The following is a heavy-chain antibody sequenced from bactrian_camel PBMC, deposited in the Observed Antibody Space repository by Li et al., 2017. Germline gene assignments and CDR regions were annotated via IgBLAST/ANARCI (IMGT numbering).Heavy chain of an antibody. CDR2: IDGDGKP. D-gene: IGHD3*01. Sequence: VQLVESGGGSVQVGVSLRLSCELSGFDSKSFCMAWFRQPPQHGRGAVAAIDGDGKPAYADSVKGRFTISQDRDENTLILQMNSLKPDDTAVYYCAARGVFPGRAHLQALVCRSVYDYNYWGQGTQVTVS. CDR1: GFDSKSFC. V-gene: IGHV3S31*01. J-gene: IGHJ4*01. CDR3: AARGVFPGRAHLQALVCRSVYDYNY.